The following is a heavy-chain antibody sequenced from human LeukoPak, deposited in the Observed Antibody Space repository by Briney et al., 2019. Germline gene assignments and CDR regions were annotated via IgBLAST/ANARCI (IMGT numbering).Heavy chain of an antibody. D-gene: IGHD6-19*01. CDR2: ISSSSSYI. V-gene: IGHV3-21*01. CDR3: ASLYSSGWPFDY. J-gene: IGHJ4*02. Sequence: PGGSLRLSCAASGFTFSSYSMNWVRQAPGKGLEWVSSISSSSSYIYYADSVKGRFTISRDNAKNSLYLHMNSLRAEDTAVYYCASLYSSGWPFDYWGQGTLVTVSS. CDR1: GFTFSSYS.